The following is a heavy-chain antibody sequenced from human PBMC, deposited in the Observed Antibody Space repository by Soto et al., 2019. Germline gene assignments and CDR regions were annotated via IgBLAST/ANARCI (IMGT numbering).Heavy chain of an antibody. V-gene: IGHV3-33*01. Sequence: QVQLVESGGGVVQPGESLRLSCAASGFTFSSYLMHWVRQAPGKGLEWVAIIYPDGTTQYYGDSVKGRVTISRDNSKSTLYVQMNSLRVEDTAVYLCARDVGSSSGNALDIWGQGTMVTVSS. D-gene: IGHD6-13*01. J-gene: IGHJ3*02. CDR1: GFTFSSYL. CDR3: ARDVGSSSGNALDI. CDR2: IYPDGTTQ.